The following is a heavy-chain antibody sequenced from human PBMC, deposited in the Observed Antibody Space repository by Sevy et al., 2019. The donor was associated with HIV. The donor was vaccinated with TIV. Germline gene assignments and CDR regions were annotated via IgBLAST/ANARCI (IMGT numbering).Heavy chain of an antibody. Sequence: GGSLRLSCAASGFTFSSYAMSWVRQAPGKGLEWVSAISGSGGSTYYADSVKGRFTISRDNSKNTLYLQMNSLRAEDTAVYYCAKDARYCSSTSCYAWYYYAMDVWGQGTTVTVSS. CDR2: ISGSGGST. CDR3: AKDARYCSSTSCYAWYYYAMDV. CDR1: GFTFSSYA. J-gene: IGHJ6*02. V-gene: IGHV3-23*01. D-gene: IGHD2-2*01.